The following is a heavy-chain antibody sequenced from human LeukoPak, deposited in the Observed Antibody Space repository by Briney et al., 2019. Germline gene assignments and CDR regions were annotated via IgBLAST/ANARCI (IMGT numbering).Heavy chain of an antibody. CDR3: AREEGEIVVVSYYFDY. CDR2: IYTSGST. J-gene: IGHJ4*02. D-gene: IGHD3-22*01. Sequence: SETLSLTCTVSGGSISSYYWSWIRQPAGKGLEWIGRIYTSGSTNYNPSLKSRVTMSVDTSKNQFSLKLSSVTAADTAVYYCAREEGEIVVVSYYFDYWGQGTLVTVSS. CDR1: GGSISSYY. V-gene: IGHV4-4*07.